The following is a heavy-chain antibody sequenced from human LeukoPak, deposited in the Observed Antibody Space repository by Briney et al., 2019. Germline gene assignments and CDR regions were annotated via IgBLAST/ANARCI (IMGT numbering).Heavy chain of an antibody. CDR3: ANTGVATFDY. J-gene: IGHJ4*02. D-gene: IGHD3-3*01. CDR2: IRYDESNK. CDR1: GFIFSSYG. Sequence: GGSLRLSCAASGFIFSSYGMHWVRQAPGKGLEWVAFIRYDESNKYYADSVKGRFTISRDNSKNTLYLEMNSLRTNDTAVYYCANTGVATFDYWGQGTLVTVSS. V-gene: IGHV3-30*02.